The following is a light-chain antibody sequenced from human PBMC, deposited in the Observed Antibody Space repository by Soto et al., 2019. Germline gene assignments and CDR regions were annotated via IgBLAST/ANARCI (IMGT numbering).Light chain of an antibody. J-gene: IGKJ1*01. CDR1: QNILYSSNNKNY. V-gene: IGKV4-1*01. Sequence: DIVMTQSPDSLAGSLGEMATIDCKSSQNILYSSNNKNYLAWYQQKPGQPPRLLCYWASTRESGVPDRFSGSGSGVHFTLTINGLQPEDVAVYYCQQYYGSPWTFGQGTKVEVK. CDR2: WAS. CDR3: QQYYGSPWT.